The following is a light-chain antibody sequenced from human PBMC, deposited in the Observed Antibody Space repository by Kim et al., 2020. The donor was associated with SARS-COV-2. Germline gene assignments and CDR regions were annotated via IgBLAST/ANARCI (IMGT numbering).Light chain of an antibody. CDR1: RSIGNH. V-gene: IGKV1-39*01. J-gene: IGKJ2*01. CDR2: AAS. CDR3: PQSDITPYT. Sequence: DIQMTQSPSSLSASVGDRVTITCRASRSIGNHLNWYQQRPGKAPNLLIYAASNLQTGVSSRFSGSESGTDFTLSIRNLQPEDSATYYCPQSDITPYTFGQGTKLEI.